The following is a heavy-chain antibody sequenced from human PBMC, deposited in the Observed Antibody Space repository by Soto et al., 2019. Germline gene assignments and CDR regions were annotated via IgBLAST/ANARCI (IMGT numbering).Heavy chain of an antibody. CDR1: GGAFIDYY. V-gene: IGHV4-34*01. Sequence: QVQLQQWGARLLKPSETLSLTCAVEGGAFIDYYWSWIRQSPGKGLEWIGEINHSGSTHYNPSLMSRVTMSLDTYKKQFSLKLTSMTAAATAVYYCARGHWYTRRYFDVWGRGSLVTVSS. CDR2: INHSGST. D-gene: IGHD2-2*02. J-gene: IGHJ2*01. CDR3: ARGHWYTRRYFDV.